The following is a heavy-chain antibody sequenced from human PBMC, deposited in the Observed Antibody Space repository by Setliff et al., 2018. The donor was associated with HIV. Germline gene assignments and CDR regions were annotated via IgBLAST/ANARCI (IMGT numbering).Heavy chain of an antibody. D-gene: IGHD5-18*01. CDR2: IYHSGTI. J-gene: IGHJ3*01. Sequence: SETLSLTCNVSGGSIGGTNFYWGWIRQPPGKTLEWIGSIYHSGTIYYNPSLKSRITISVDTSKNQFSLKVKSVTAADTAVYYCAREWSYGAFDTFDVWGQGTMVTVSS. CDR3: AREWSYGAFDTFDV. CDR1: GGSIGGTNFY. V-gene: IGHV4-39*02.